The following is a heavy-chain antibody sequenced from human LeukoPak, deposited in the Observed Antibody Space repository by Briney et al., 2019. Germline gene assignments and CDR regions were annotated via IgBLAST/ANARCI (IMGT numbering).Heavy chain of an antibody. J-gene: IGHJ4*02. D-gene: IGHD1-26*01. Sequence: GVLRLSCAASGFTFSSYWMSRVRQAPGKGLEWVANIKQDGSEKYYVDSVKGRFTISRDNAKNSLYLQMNSLRAEDTAVYYCASGRPANTYDYWGQGTLVTVSS. CDR1: GFTFSSYW. V-gene: IGHV3-7*01. CDR3: ASGRPANTYDY. CDR2: IKQDGSEK.